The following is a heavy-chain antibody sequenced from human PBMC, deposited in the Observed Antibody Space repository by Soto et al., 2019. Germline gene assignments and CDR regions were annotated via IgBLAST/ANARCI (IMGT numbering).Heavy chain of an antibody. Sequence: PGGSLRLSCAASGFTFSNYWMHWVRQAPGKGLVWVSRINGDGSSTNYADSVKGRFTISRDNAKDTLYLQMNTLRAEDTALYYCARTTGSSHYYFYGLEVWGQGTTVTVSS. CDR1: GFTFSNYW. CDR3: ARTTGSSHYYFYGLEV. J-gene: IGHJ6*02. V-gene: IGHV3-74*01. D-gene: IGHD1-26*01. CDR2: INGDGSST.